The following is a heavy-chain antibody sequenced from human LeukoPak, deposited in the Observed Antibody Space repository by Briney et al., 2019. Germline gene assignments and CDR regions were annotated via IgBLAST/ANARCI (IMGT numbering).Heavy chain of an antibody. CDR2: ISSSSSYI. CDR3: AKAGYCSSTSCYASLVV. D-gene: IGHD2-2*01. CDR1: GFTFSSYS. J-gene: IGHJ4*02. Sequence: GGSLRLSCAASGFTFSSYSMNWVRQAPGKGLEWVSSISSSSSYIYYADSVKGRFTISRDNAKNSLYLQMNSLRAEDTAVYYCAKAGYCSSTSCYASLVVWGQGTLVTVSS. V-gene: IGHV3-21*01.